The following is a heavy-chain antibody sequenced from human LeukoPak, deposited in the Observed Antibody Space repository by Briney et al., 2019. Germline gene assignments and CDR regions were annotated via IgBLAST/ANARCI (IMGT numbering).Heavy chain of an antibody. CDR3: ARDERFDT. V-gene: IGHV3-21*01. J-gene: IGHJ5*02. Sequence: GGSLRLSCAASGFTFRSYTMNWVRQTPGKGLEWVSSITSSSSSIYYADSVKGRFTVSRDNAKNSLYLQMNSLRAEDTAVYYCARDERFDTWGQGTLVNVSS. CDR2: ITSSSSSI. CDR1: GFTFRSYT.